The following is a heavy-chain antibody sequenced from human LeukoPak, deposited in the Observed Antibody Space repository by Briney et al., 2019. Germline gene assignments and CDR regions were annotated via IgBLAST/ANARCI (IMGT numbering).Heavy chain of an antibody. Sequence: GASVKVSCKASGYTFTGYYMHWVRQAPGQGLEWMGRINPNSGGTNYAQKFQGRVTITRDTSISTAYMELSGLRSDDTAVYYCARVESTYYYDSSGYWYWFDPWGQGTLVTVSS. CDR2: INPNSGGT. CDR3: ARVESTYYYDSSGYWYWFDP. V-gene: IGHV1-2*06. D-gene: IGHD3-22*01. J-gene: IGHJ5*02. CDR1: GYTFTGYY.